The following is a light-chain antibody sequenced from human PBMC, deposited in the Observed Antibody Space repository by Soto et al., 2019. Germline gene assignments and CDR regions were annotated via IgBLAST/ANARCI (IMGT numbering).Light chain of an antibody. Sequence: SGLTQPPSVSGAPGQRVTISGTGSSSNSGAGYDVHWYQQRPGTAPKLLIFGNNNRPSGVPDRFSGSKSGTSASLAITGLQAEDEGDYYCQSYDSTLSARYVFGTGTKVTVL. J-gene: IGLJ1*01. CDR3: QSYDSTLSARYV. CDR1: SSNSGAGYD. CDR2: GNN. V-gene: IGLV1-40*01.